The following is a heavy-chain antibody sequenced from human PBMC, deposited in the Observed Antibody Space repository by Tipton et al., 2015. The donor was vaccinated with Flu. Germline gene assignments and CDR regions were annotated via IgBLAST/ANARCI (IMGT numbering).Heavy chain of an antibody. CDR1: GFTVSSNY. V-gene: IGHV3-7*03. CDR3: ARDLTYDSSGYLDAEYYMDV. D-gene: IGHD3-22*01. J-gene: IGHJ6*03. Sequence: SLRLSCAASGFTVSSNYMSWVRQAPGKGLEWVANIKQDGSEKYYVDSVKGRFTISRDNAKNSLYLQMNSLRAEDTAVYYCARDLTYDSSGYLDAEYYMDVWGKGTTVTVSS. CDR2: IKQDGSEK.